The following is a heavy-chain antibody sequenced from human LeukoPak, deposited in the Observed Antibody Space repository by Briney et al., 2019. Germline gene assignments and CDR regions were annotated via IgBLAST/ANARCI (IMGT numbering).Heavy chain of an antibody. CDR3: ARHSGSQWLPHR. V-gene: IGHV4-39*01. D-gene: IGHD5-12*01. CDR1: GGSISSGSYY. J-gene: IGHJ4*02. Sequence: SETLSLTCTVSGGSISSGSYYWGWIRQPPGKGLEWIGSFYYTESTYYNPSLKSRLTIFIDTSKNQFSLKLSSVTAADTAVYYCARHSGSQWLPHRWGQGTLVTVSS. CDR2: FYYTEST.